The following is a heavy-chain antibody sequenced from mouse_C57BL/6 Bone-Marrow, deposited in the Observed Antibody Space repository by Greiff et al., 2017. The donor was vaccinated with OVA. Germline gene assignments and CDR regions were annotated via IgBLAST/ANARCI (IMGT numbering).Heavy chain of an antibody. V-gene: IGHV1-9*01. CDR1: GYTFTGYW. J-gene: IGHJ3*01. D-gene: IGHD1-1*01. CDR2: ILPGSGST. Sequence: VKLMESGAELMKPGASVKLSCKATGYTFTGYWLEWVQQRPGHGLEWIGEILPGSGSTNYNEKIKGKATFTADTSSNTAYMQLSSLTTEDSAIYYCARPTVVAEDWFAYWGQGTLVTVSA. CDR3: ARPTVVAEDWFAY.